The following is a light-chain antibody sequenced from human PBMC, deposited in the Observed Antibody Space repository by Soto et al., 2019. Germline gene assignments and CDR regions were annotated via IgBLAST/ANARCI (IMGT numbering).Light chain of an antibody. CDR3: QHYNNWPRT. J-gene: IGKJ1*01. CDR1: QSVSSN. Sequence: EIVMTQSPATLSVSPGERATLSCRASQSVSSNLAWYQQKPGQAPRRLLYGTSTRATGIPARFSGSRSGTEFTLTISSLQSEDFAVYHCQHYNNWPRTFGQGTKVEIK. V-gene: IGKV3-15*01. CDR2: GTS.